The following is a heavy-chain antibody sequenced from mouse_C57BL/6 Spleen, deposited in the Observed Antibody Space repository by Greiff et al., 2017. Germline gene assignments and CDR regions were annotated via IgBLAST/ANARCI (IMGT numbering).Heavy chain of an antibody. CDR2: IDPSDSYT. V-gene: IGHV1-50*01. D-gene: IGHD2-4*01. CDR3: ARLWDYDGD. Sequence: VQLQQPGAELVKPGASVKLSCKASGYTFTSYWMQWVKQRPGQGLEWIGEIDPSDSYTNYNQKFKGKATLTVDTSSSTAYMQLSSLTSEDSAVYYCARLWDYDGDWGQGTTLTVSS. CDR1: GYTFTSYW. J-gene: IGHJ2*01.